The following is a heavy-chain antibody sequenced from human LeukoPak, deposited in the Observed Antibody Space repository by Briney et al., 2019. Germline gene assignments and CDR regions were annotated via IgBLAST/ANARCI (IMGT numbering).Heavy chain of an antibody. J-gene: IGHJ4*02. Sequence: PSETLSLTCTVSGGSISGWYWSWIRQPPGKGLEWIGYIYGSGSANYNPSLKSRVAISVDTSKNQFSLKLRSVTAADTAVYYCAREPPLPGYSSGLGFNNWAQGPRVTVPS. CDR2: IYGSGSA. CDR3: AREPPLPGYSSGLGFNN. V-gene: IGHV4-59*01. CDR1: GGSISGWY. D-gene: IGHD6-19*01.